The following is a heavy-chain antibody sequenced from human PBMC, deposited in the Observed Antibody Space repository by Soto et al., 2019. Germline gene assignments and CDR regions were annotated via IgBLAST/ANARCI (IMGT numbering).Heavy chain of an antibody. CDR2: INAYDGNT. D-gene: IGHD2-15*01. V-gene: IGHV1-18*04. CDR3: AGYCSGGSCLSPTIYYHYGMDV. CDR1: GYTFTSYG. Sequence: GASVKVSCKASGYTFTSYGISWVRQAPGQGLERMGWINAYDGNTNYAQPFHGRVTMTTDTSTSTAYMELRSLKSDDTAVYYCAGYCSGGSCLSPTIYYHYGMDVWGQGTTVTVSS. J-gene: IGHJ6*02.